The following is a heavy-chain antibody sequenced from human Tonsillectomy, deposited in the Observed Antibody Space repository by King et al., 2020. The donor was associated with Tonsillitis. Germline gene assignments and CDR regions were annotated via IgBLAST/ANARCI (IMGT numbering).Heavy chain of an antibody. CDR1: GGSFSGYF. D-gene: IGHD2-15*01. CDR3: ARETGGYLDF. Sequence: VQLQQWGAGLLKPSETLSLTCAVYGGSFSGYFWTWIRQPPGKGLEWIGEIDHSGSTNYNPSLKSRVTISLDTSKNHFSLKLSSVTATDPAVYYCARETGGYLDFWGQGSLITVSS. CDR2: IDHSGST. J-gene: IGHJ4*02. V-gene: IGHV4-34*01.